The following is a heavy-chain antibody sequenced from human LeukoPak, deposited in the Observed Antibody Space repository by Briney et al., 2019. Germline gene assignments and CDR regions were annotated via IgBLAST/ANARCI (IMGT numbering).Heavy chain of an antibody. J-gene: IGHJ4*02. CDR3: ARGRVVRGVIILIYYFDY. CDR2: INHSGST. Sequence: SETLSLTCAVYVGSFSGYYWSWIRQPRGKGQEWIGEINHSGSTNYNPSLKSRVTISVDTSKNQFSLKLSSVTAADTAVYYCARGRVVRGVIILIYYFDYWGQGTLVTVSS. V-gene: IGHV4-34*01. D-gene: IGHD3-10*01. CDR1: VGSFSGYY.